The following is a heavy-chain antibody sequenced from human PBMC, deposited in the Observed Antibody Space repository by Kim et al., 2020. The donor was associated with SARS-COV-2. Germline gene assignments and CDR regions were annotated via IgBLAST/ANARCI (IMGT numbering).Heavy chain of an antibody. V-gene: IGHV3-30*03. D-gene: IGHD1-26*01. Sequence: GGSLRLSCAASGFTFSSYGIHWVRQAPGKGLEWVAVISYDGSHKYYADSVKGRFTISRDNSKNTLYLQMNSLRIDDTAVYYCARSFSGSYFAYDYWGQGTLVTVSS. CDR1: GFTFSSYG. CDR3: ARSFSGSYFAYDY. J-gene: IGHJ4*02. CDR2: ISYDGSHK.